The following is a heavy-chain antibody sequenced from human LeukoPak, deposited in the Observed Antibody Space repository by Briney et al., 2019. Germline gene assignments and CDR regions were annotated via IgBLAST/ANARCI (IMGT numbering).Heavy chain of an antibody. CDR2: ISGRGGST. CDR1: GFTFSSYA. V-gene: IGHV3-23*01. D-gene: IGHD2-8*01. CDR3: AKEVYRYGPFDS. J-gene: IGHJ4*02. Sequence: QTGGSLRLSCAASGFTFSSYAMSWVRQAPGKELEWVSAISGRGGSTYYADSVKGRFTISRDNSKNTVYLQMNSLRAEDTAVFYCAKEVYRYGPFDSWGQGTLVTVSS.